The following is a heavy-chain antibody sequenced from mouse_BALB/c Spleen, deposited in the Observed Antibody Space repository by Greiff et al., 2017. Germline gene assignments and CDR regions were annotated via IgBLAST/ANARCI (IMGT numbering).Heavy chain of an antibody. Sequence: VQLQESGPGLVQPSQSLSITCTVSGFSLTSYGVHWVRQSPGKGLEWLGVIWSGGSTDYNAAFISRLSISKDNSKSQVFFKMNSLQANDTAIYYCARNGITTRAMDYWGQGTSVTVSS. CDR2: IWSGGST. V-gene: IGHV2-2*02. J-gene: IGHJ4*01. D-gene: IGHD2-4*01. CDR3: ARNGITTRAMDY. CDR1: GFSLTSYG.